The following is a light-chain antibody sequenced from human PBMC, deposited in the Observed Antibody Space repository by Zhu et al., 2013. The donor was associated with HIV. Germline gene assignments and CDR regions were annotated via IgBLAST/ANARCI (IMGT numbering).Light chain of an antibody. J-gene: IGKJ1*01. CDR2: GAS. V-gene: IGKV3-15*01. CDR1: ENVNNN. Sequence: EILMTQSPATLFVSPGERATLSCWAAENVNNNIAWYQQKPGQAPTLLIYGASTRATGLPARFSGSGSGTEFTLTISSLQSEDFAVYYCQQYHDWPPWTFGQGTKVEIK. CDR3: QQYHDWPPWT.